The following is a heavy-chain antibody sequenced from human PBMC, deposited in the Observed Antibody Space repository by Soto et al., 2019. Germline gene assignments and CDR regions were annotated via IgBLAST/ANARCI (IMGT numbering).Heavy chain of an antibody. CDR2: SSGTGANA. D-gene: IGHD2-2*01. Sequence: EVHLLESGGDLLQPGGPLRLSCEGPGFALLSFAMNWFRQAPGKGLEWVAASSGTGANAYYTDSVRGRFTVSRDNSKNMVFLEMNSLRVEDTAVYYCANVVGWGQGTLVTVSS. CDR1: GFALLSFA. J-gene: IGHJ4*02. CDR3: ANVVG. V-gene: IGHV3-23*01.